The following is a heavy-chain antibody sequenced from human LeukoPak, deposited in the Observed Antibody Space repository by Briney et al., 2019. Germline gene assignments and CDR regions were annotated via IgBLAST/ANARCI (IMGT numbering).Heavy chain of an antibody. J-gene: IGHJ4*02. V-gene: IGHV3-21*01. Sequence: PGGSLRLSCAASGFTFSSYSMNWVRQAPGKGLEWVSSISSSSSYIYYADSVKGRFTISRDNAKNSLYLQMNSLRAEDTAVYYCARGGSRVGATAYYFDYWGQGTLVTVSS. CDR1: GFTFSSYS. CDR3: ARGGSRVGATAYYFDY. CDR2: ISSSSSYI. D-gene: IGHD1-26*01.